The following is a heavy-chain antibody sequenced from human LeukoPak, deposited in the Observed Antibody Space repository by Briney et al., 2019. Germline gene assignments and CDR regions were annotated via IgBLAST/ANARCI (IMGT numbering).Heavy chain of an antibody. D-gene: IGHD3-10*01. J-gene: IGHJ6*03. CDR2: INPNRGGT. CDR1: LYTLTDYY. CDR3: ARDRFGEVYYNYYYMDV. V-gene: IGHV1-2*02. Sequence: ASVNDSCKASLYTLTDYYMHWVRPPPGQGREGMGWINPNRGGTNYAQKIQGRVTMTRDTSISTAYMELSRLRSDDTAVYYCARDRFGEVYYNYYYMDVWGKGTTATVSS.